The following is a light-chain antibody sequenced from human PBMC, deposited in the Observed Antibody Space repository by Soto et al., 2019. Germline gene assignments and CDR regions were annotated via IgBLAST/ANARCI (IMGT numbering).Light chain of an antibody. CDR2: DVN. CDR3: CSFAGRIVV. J-gene: IGLJ1*01. Sequence: QSALTQPRSVSGSPGQSVTVSCTGTSSDVGGHNHVSWYQQYPGKAPKLMISDVNKRPSGVPDRFSGSKSGNTASLTISGLQAEDEADYYCCSFAGRIVVFGTGTKVTVL. CDR1: SSDVGGHNH. V-gene: IGLV2-11*01.